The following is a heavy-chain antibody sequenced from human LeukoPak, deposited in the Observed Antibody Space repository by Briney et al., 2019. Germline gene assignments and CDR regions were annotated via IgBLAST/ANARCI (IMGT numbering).Heavy chain of an antibody. CDR2: IHSSGTT. V-gene: IGHV4-4*07. CDR3: GRLNLPAVSGAFDY. Sequence: PSETLSLTCTVSGGSISTYYWSWIRQPAGKGLEWIGRIHSSGTTHYNPSLRSRVTLSIDTSKNQFSLKSSSVTAADTAVYYCGRLNLPAVSGAFDYWGQGTLVTVSS. J-gene: IGHJ4*02. D-gene: IGHD2-2*01. CDR1: GGSISTYY.